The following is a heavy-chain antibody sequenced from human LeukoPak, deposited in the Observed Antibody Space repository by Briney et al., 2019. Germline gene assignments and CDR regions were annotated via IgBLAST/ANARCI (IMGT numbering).Heavy chain of an antibody. J-gene: IGHJ5*02. V-gene: IGHV4-59*08. CDR3: ARLVTGKTNWFDP. CDR2: IYYTGST. CDR1: GGSISSYY. Sequence: SETLSLTCAVFGGSISSYYWSWIRQPPGKGLEWIGYIYYTGSTNYNPSLKSRVAISLDTSKNQFSLKLSSVTAADTAVYYCARLVTGKTNWFDPWGQGTLVTVSS. D-gene: IGHD1-14*01.